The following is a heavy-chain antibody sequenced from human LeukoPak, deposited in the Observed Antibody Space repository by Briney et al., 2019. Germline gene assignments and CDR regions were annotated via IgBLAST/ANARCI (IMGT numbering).Heavy chain of an antibody. CDR2: IGGGGGST. CDR3: ATSTPLGTYYFDY. D-gene: IGHD1-14*01. V-gene: IGHV3-23*01. Sequence: GGSLRLSCAASGFTFSSYAMSWVRQAPGKGLEWVSAIGGGGGSTYYPDSVKGRFTISRDNSKNTLYLQMSSLRAEDTAVYYCATSTPLGTYYFDYWGQGTLVTVSS. CDR1: GFTFSSYA. J-gene: IGHJ4*02.